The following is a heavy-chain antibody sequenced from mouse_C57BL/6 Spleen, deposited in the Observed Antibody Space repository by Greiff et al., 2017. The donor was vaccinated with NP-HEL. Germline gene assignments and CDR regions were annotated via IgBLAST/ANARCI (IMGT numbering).Heavy chain of an antibody. V-gene: IGHV14-1*01. CDR2: IDPEDGDT. D-gene: IGHD1-1*01. J-gene: IGHJ2*01. Sequence: VQLKQSGAELVRPGASVKLSCTASGFNIKDYYMHWVKQRPEQGLEWIGRIDPEDGDTEYAPKFQGKATMTADTSSNTAYLQLSSLTSEDTAVYYCTTHYYGSSYLDYWGQGTTLTVSS. CDR3: TTHYYGSSYLDY. CDR1: GFNIKDYY.